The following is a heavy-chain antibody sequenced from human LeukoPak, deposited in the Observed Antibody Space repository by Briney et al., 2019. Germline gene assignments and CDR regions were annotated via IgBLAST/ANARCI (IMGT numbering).Heavy chain of an antibody. CDR1: GFTFTTYW. J-gene: IGHJ6*02. CDR3: ARAGVMVVVPAATWYYGMDV. V-gene: IGHV3-21*01. CDR2: ISSSSSYI. D-gene: IGHD2-2*01. Sequence: PGGSLRLSCAASGFTFTTYWMHWVRQAPGKGLEWVSSISSSSSYIYYADSVKGRFTISRDNAKDSLYLQMNSLRAEDTAVYYCARAGVMVVVPAATWYYGMDVWGQGTTVTVSS.